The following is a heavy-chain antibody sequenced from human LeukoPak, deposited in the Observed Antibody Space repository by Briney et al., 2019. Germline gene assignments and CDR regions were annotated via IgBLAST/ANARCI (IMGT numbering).Heavy chain of an antibody. CDR3: ARGRHSDWNYFPLDY. D-gene: IGHD1-7*01. Sequence: ASVKVSCKASGYTFTGYYMHWVRQAPGQGLEWMGWINPNSGGTNYAQKFQGRVTMTRDTSISTAYMELSRLRSDDTAVYYCARGRHSDWNYFPLDYGGQGTLVTVSS. V-gene: IGHV1-2*02. J-gene: IGHJ4*02. CDR1: GYTFTGYY. CDR2: INPNSGGT.